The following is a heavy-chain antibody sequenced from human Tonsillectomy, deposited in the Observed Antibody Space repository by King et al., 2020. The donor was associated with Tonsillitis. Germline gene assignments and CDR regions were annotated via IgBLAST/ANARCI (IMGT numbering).Heavy chain of an antibody. CDR1: GGSIKSYY. CDR2: IYYSGSA. D-gene: IGHD2-2*03. Sequence: VQLQESGPGLVKTSETLSLTCSVSGGSIKSYYWSWIRQPPGKGLEWIGYIYYSGSANYNPSLKGRATISVDTSKNQFSLKLKSVTAADTAVYYCARHFSGLLDIVVVPPALNWLDPWGQGTLVTVSS. J-gene: IGHJ5*02. CDR3: ARHFSGLLDIVVVPPALNWLDP. V-gene: IGHV4-59*08.